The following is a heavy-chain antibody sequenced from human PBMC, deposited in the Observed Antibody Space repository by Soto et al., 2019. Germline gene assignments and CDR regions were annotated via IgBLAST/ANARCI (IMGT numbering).Heavy chain of an antibody. V-gene: IGHV1-3*01. CDR3: ARDLVGNTPMF. D-gene: IGHD5-18*01. Sequence: ASVKVSCKASGDTFTSYAMHWVRQAPGQRLEWMGWINAGNGNTKYSQKFQGRVTITRDTSASTAYMEPSSLRSEDTAVYYCARDLVGNTPMFWGQGTLVTVS. CDR2: INAGNGNT. CDR1: GDTFTSYA. J-gene: IGHJ4*02.